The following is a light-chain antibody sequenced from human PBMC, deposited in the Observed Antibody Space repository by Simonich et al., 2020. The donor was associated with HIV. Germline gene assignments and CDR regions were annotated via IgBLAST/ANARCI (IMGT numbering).Light chain of an antibody. J-gene: IGLJ3*02. CDR2: DVS. CDR3: SSYAGSNVWV. Sequence: QSALTQPASVSGSPGQSITISCTGTNSDIGNYKYVSWYQQHPGKAPKLMIYDVSNRPSGVSERFSGSKSGNTASLTISGLQAEDEAEYYCSSYAGSNVWVFGGGTKLSVL. CDR1: NSDIGNYKY. V-gene: IGLV2-14*03.